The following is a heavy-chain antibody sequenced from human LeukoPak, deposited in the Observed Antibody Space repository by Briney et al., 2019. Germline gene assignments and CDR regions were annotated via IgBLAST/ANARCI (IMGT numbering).Heavy chain of an antibody. CDR3: ARAAPQYSYAFDI. CDR1: GFTFSNAW. Sequence: GGSLRLSCAASGFTFSNAWMNWVRQAPGKGLEWVGRIKSKTDGGTTDYAAPVKGRFTISRDDSKNTLYLQMNSLKTEDTAVYYCARAAPQYSYAFDIWGQGTMVTVSS. CDR2: IKSKTDGGTT. V-gene: IGHV3-15*07. D-gene: IGHD5-18*01. J-gene: IGHJ3*02.